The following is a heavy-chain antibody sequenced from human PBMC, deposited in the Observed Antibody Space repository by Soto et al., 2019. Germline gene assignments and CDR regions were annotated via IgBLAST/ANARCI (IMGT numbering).Heavy chain of an antibody. Sequence: QVQLVESGGGVVQPGRSLRLSCAASGFTFSSYAMHWVRQAPGKGLEWVAVISYDGSNKYYADSVKGRFTISRDNSKNTLYLQMNSLRAEVTAVYYCAEPAAVFDYWGQGTLVTVSS. V-gene: IGHV3-30-3*01. J-gene: IGHJ4*02. CDR3: AEPAAVFDY. CDR1: GFTFSSYA. D-gene: IGHD2-2*01. CDR2: ISYDGSNK.